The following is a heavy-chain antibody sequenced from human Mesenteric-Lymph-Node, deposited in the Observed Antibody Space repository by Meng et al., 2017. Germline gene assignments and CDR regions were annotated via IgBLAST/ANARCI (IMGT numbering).Heavy chain of an antibody. J-gene: IGHJ4*02. CDR3: ARCYYDGSGRFDY. CDR2: GEYDGSGQ. V-gene: IGHV3-30*03. Sequence: GESLKISCVASGFSLGRFAMQWARQAPGKGLEWVAVGEYDGSGQDYADSVKGRFIISRDNSKNTPYLEMNSLRVEDTGVYYCARCYYDGSGRFDYWGQGTLVTVSS. CDR1: GFSLGRFA. D-gene: IGHD3-22*01.